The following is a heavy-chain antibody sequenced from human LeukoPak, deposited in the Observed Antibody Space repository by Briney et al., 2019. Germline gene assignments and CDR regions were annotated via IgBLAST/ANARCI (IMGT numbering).Heavy chain of an antibody. D-gene: IGHD1-26*01. V-gene: IGHV4-34*01. CDR3: ARPREGSLDY. CDR2: INHSGST. CDR1: GGSFSGYY. J-gene: IGHJ4*02. Sequence: PSETLSLTCAVYGGSFSGYYWSWIRQPPGKGLEWIGEINHSGSTNYNPSLKSRVTISVDTSKNQFSLKLSSVTAADTAVYYCARPREGSLDYWGQGTLVTVSS.